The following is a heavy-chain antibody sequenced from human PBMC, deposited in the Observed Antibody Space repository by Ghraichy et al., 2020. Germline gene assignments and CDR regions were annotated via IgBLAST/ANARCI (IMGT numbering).Heavy chain of an antibody. J-gene: IGHJ4*02. Sequence: GGSLRLSCEASGFSVSNNYVSWVRQTPGKGLEWVTVIHSGGATYYADSVKGRFTISRDNSKNTLYLQMNSLRVEDTAVYYCARDKYCSGGNCNGHLDHWGQGTLVTVSS. D-gene: IGHD2-15*01. CDR2: IHSGGAT. CDR1: GFSVSNNY. V-gene: IGHV3-66*02. CDR3: ARDKYCSGGNCNGHLDH.